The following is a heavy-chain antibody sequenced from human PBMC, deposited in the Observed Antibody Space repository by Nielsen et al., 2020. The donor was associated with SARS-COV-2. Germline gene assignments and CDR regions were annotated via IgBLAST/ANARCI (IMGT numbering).Heavy chain of an antibody. CDR1: PGTSSSYA. Sequence: SVKVSSKASPGTSSSYAISRVRHAPGQGLEWMGATIPIFGTANYAQKFQGRFTITADESTSTAYMELSSLRSEDTAVYYCTRASASARNPSQDYYYGMDVWGQGTTVTVSS. D-gene: IGHD1-14*01. CDR3: TRASASARNPSQDYYYGMDV. CDR2: TIPIFGTA. V-gene: IGHV1-69*13. J-gene: IGHJ6*02.